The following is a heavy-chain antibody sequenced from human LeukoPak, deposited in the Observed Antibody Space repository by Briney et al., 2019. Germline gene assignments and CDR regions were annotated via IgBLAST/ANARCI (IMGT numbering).Heavy chain of an antibody. V-gene: IGHV3-23*01. CDR3: AKDRFARDYYASGSYFSPLD. Sequence: GGSLRLSCAASGFIFSRSGMSWVRQAPGKGLEWVSALSASGITTYYADSVKGRFTISRDNSKNTLYLQMNSLRAEDTAVYYCAKDRFARDYYASGSYFSPLDWGQGTLVTVSS. CDR1: GFIFSRSG. J-gene: IGHJ4*02. D-gene: IGHD3-10*01. CDR2: LSASGITT.